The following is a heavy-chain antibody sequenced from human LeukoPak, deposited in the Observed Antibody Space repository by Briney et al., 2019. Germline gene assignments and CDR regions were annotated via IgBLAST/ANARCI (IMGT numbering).Heavy chain of an antibody. CDR2: INPNSGGT. V-gene: IGHV1-2*02. CDR1: EYTFTGYY. J-gene: IGHJ4*02. CDR3: ASEGYARSCFDY. D-gene: IGHD2-15*01. Sequence: GASVTVSCKASEYTFTGYYMHWVRQAPGQGLEWMGWINPNSGGTNYAQKFQGRVTMARDTAISTAYMELTRLTSDDTAVYYCASEGYARSCFDYWGQGTLVTVSS.